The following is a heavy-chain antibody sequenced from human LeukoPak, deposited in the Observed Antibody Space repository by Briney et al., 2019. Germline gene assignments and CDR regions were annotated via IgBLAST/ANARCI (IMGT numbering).Heavy chain of an antibody. V-gene: IGHV3-30*04. CDR1: GFTFSNYA. D-gene: IGHD6-19*01. J-gene: IGHJ3*02. CDR3: ATEQWLDGNAFDI. CDR2: ISYDGSQK. Sequence: GRSLRLSCAASGFTFSNYAMHWVRQAPGKGLEWVAVISYDGSQKYHADSVKGRFTISRDNSKNTLFLQMNSLRPGDTAVYYCATEQWLDGNAFDIWGQGTMVTVSS.